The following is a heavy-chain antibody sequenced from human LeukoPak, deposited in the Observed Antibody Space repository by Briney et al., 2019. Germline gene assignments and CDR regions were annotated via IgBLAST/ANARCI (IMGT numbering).Heavy chain of an antibody. CDR2: ISGSGGST. CDR1: GFTFSSYS. V-gene: IGHV3-23*01. D-gene: IGHD3-10*01. Sequence: GGSLRLSCAASGFTFSSYSMNWVRQAPGKGLEWVSAISGSGGSTYYADSVKGRFTISRDNSKNTLYLQMNSLRAEDTAVYYCAKYLWFGELPNIDYWGQGTLVTVSS. J-gene: IGHJ4*02. CDR3: AKYLWFGELPNIDY.